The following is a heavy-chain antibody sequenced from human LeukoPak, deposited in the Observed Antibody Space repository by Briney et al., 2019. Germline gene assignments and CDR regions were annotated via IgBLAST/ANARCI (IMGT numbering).Heavy chain of an antibody. D-gene: IGHD6-19*01. CDR1: GFTFSSYG. Sequence: PGGSLRLSCAASGFTFSSYGMHWVRQAPGKGPEWVAVISYDGSNKYYADSVKGRFTISRDNSKNTLYLQMNSLRAEDTAVYYCAKDHRLEWLVNWFDPWGQGTLVTVSS. CDR2: ISYDGSNK. CDR3: AKDHRLEWLVNWFDP. J-gene: IGHJ5*02. V-gene: IGHV3-30*18.